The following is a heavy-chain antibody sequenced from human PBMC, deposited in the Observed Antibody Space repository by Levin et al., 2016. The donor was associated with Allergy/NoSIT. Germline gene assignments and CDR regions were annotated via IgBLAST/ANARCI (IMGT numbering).Heavy chain of an antibody. CDR3: ARDFGWFGELLGYYYYGMDV. D-gene: IGHD3-10*01. Sequence: WIRQPPGKGLEWVSVIYSGGSTYYADSVKGRFTISRDNSKNTLYLQMNSLRAEDTAVYYCARDFGWFGELLGYYYYGMDVWGQGTTVTVSS. V-gene: IGHV3-66*01. J-gene: IGHJ6*02. CDR2: IYSGGST.